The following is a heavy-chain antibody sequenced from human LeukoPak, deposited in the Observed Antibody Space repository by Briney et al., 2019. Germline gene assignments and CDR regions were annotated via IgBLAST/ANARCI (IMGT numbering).Heavy chain of an antibody. CDR3: ARDRRGSYCPSFDY. V-gene: IGHV1-69*05. D-gene: IGHD1-26*01. J-gene: IGHJ4*02. Sequence: SVKVSCKACVCTFSSYAINWVRQAPGQGLEWMGRIIPIFGTTNYAQKFQGRVTITTDESTSTAYMELSSLRSEDTAVYYCARDRRGSYCPSFDYWGQGTLVTVSS. CDR1: VCTFSSYA. CDR2: IIPIFGTT.